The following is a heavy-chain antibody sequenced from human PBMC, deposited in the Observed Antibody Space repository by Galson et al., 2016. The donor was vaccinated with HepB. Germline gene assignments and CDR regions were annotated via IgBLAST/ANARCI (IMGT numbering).Heavy chain of an antibody. CDR2: ISTGSSYK. Sequence: SLRLSCAASGFIFSNYAMNWVRQAPGKGLEWVSYISTGSSYKYYANSVKGRFTISRDNAKKSVHLQMNSLKAEDTAVYYCARGLVGATGYVFDHWGQGNLVTVSS. D-gene: IGHD1-26*01. V-gene: IGHV3-21*01. CDR1: GFIFSNYA. CDR3: ARGLVGATGYVFDH. J-gene: IGHJ4*02.